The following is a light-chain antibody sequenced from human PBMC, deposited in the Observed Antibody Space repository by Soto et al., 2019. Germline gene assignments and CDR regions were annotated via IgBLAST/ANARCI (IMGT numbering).Light chain of an antibody. CDR3: SSYTVSRTYV. V-gene: IGLV2-8*01. CDR1: RSDIGGYNY. J-gene: IGLJ1*01. Sequence: QSALTQPPSASGSLGQSVTISCTGTRSDIGGYNYVSWYLQYPGKAPKLMIYDVYKRPSGVPDRFSGSKSGNTASLTVSGLQAEDEADYYCSSYTVSRTYVFGTGTKLTVL. CDR2: DVY.